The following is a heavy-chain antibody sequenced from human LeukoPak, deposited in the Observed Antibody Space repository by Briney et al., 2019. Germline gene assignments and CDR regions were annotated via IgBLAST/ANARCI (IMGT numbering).Heavy chain of an antibody. CDR2: IRYDGSNK. Sequence: GGSLRLSCAASGFTFSSYGMHWVRQAPGKGLEWVAFIRYDGSNKYYADSVKGRFTISRDNSKNTLYLQMNSLRAEDTAVYYCARGELQQLPPGYYYYYMDVWGKGTTVTVSS. J-gene: IGHJ6*03. V-gene: IGHV3-30*02. CDR3: ARGELQQLPPGYYYYYMDV. D-gene: IGHD6-13*01. CDR1: GFTFSSYG.